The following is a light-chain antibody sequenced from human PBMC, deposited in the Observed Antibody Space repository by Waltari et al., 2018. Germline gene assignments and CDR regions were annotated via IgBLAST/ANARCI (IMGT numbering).Light chain of an antibody. V-gene: IGLV3-10*01. Sequence: SYELTQPPSVSVSPGQTARITCSGDALPKKYAFWYQQNSGQAPVLVIYKDSKRPSEIPERVSASSSGTMATLTISGAQVEDEADYYCYSADSSSSKWVFGGGTKLTVV. J-gene: IGLJ3*02. CDR1: ALPKKY. CDR3: YSADSSSSKWV. CDR2: KDS.